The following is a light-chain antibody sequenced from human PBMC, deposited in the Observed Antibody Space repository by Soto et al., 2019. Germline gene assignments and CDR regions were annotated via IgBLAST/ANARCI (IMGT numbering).Light chain of an antibody. CDR3: QPRSNWPPVIT. V-gene: IGKV3-11*01. Sequence: EIVLTQSPATLSLSPGERATLSCRASQTVSSHLAWYQQKPGQAPRLLIYDASKRATGIPARFSGRGSGTDFTLTISSLEPEDFAVYYCQPRSNWPPVITFGQGTRLEIK. CDR1: QTVSSH. J-gene: IGKJ5*01. CDR2: DAS.